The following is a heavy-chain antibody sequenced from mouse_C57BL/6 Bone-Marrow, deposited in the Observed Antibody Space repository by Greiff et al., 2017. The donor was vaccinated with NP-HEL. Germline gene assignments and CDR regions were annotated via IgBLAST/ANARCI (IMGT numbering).Heavy chain of an antibody. CDR1: GFTFSDYG. D-gene: IGHD2-4*01. CDR2: ISSGSSTI. Sequence: EVKLQESGGGLVKPGGSLKLSCAASGFTFSDYGMHWVRQAPEKGLEWVAYISSGSSTIYYADTVKGRFTISRDNAKNTLFLQMTSLTSEDTAMYYCAGRPDYDDPDYFDYWGQGTTLTVPS. V-gene: IGHV5-17*01. J-gene: IGHJ2*01. CDR3: AGRPDYDDPDYFDY.